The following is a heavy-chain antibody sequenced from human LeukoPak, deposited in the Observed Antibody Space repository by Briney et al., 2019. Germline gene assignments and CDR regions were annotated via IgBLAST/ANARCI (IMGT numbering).Heavy chain of an antibody. J-gene: IGHJ4*02. D-gene: IGHD4-23*01. CDR1: GFTFSSYW. V-gene: IGHV3-7*04. CDR2: IKQDGSGK. CDR3: ARGLRWSARYFDY. Sequence: GGSLRLSCAASGFTFSSYWMSWVRQAPGKGLEWVANIKQDGSGKYYVDSVKGRFTISRDNAKNSLYLQMNSLRAEDTAVYYCARGLRWSARYFDYWGQGTLVTVSS.